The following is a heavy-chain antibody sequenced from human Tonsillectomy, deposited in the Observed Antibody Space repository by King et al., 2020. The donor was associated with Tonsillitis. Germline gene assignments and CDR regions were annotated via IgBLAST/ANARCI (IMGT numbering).Heavy chain of an antibody. V-gene: IGHV3-48*01. CDR1: GFTFSTYS. CDR3: ATXXPTXDWYXGXXX. Sequence: VQLVESGGDLVQPGGSLRLSCAASGFTFSTYSMYWVRQAPGKGLEWVSYISSSNSTIYYADSVKGRFTISRDNAKNSLYLQMNSLRAEDTAVYFCATXXPTXDWYXGXXXXGQGTLVTVSS. CDR2: ISSSNSTI. J-gene: IGHJ4*02. D-gene: IGHD6-19*01.